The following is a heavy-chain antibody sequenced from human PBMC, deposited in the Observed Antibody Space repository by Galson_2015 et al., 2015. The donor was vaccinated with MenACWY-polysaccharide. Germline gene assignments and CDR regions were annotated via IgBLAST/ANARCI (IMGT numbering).Heavy chain of an antibody. J-gene: IGHJ5*02. D-gene: IGHD3-10*01. Sequence: ETLSLTCSVSGGSISRTSHYWGWIRQSPGKGLEWIASIYDTGRTFYNPSFEGRGTISIDTSKSHFSLNLTSVTAADTAIYFCARDGHYYGSGSYGWFDPWGQGTLVVVSS. CDR2: IYDTGRT. V-gene: IGHV4-39*07. CDR3: ARDGHYYGSGSYGWFDP. CDR1: GGSISRTSHY.